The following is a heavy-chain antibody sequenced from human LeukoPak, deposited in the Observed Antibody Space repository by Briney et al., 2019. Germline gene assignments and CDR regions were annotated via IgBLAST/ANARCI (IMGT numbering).Heavy chain of an antibody. CDR1: GFTFSSYA. CDR2: ISYDGSNK. J-gene: IGHJ4*02. Sequence: GGSLRLSCAASGFTFSSYAMHWVRQAPGKGLEWVAVISYDGSNKYYADFVKGRFTISRDNSKNTLYLQMNSLRAEDTAVYYCARDRVGATSSDYWGQGTLVTVSS. CDR3: ARDRVGATSSDY. V-gene: IGHV3-30-3*01. D-gene: IGHD1-26*01.